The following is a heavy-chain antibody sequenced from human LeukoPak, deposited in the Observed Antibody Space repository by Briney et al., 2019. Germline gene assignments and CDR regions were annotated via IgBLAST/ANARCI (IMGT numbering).Heavy chain of an antibody. Sequence: PGKSLRLSCAASGFTFSSYAMSWVRQAPGKGLEWVSSLSGSGGSTYYADSVQGRFTISRDTSKTTLYLQMNSLRAEDTAVYYCAKHMGDSEYYGLDVWGQGTTVSVSS. D-gene: IGHD3-16*01. CDR3: AKHMGDSEYYGLDV. J-gene: IGHJ6*02. CDR2: LSGSGGST. V-gene: IGHV3-23*01. CDR1: GFTFSSYA.